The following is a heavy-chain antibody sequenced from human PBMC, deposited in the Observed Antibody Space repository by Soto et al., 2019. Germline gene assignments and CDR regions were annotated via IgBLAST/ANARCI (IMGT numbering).Heavy chain of an antibody. CDR2: IKQDGSEK. D-gene: IGHD3-10*01. CDR1: GFTFSSYW. J-gene: IGHJ3*02. CDR3: ARLGGSGSYFPSDAFDI. Sequence: EVQLVESGGGLVQPGGSLRLSCAASGFTFSSYWMSWVCQAPGKGLEWVANIKQDGSEKYYVDSVKGRFTISRDNAKNSLYLQMNSLRAEDTAVYYCARLGGSGSYFPSDAFDIWGQGTMVTVSS. V-gene: IGHV3-7*01.